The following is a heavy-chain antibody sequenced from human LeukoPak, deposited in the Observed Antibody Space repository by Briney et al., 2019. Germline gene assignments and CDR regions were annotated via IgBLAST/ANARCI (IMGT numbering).Heavy chain of an antibody. D-gene: IGHD2-8*01. J-gene: IGHJ5*01. Sequence: SETLSLTCTVSGGSISSFYWSWIRHPPGKGLEWIGYIYYTGSTNYNSSLKSRVTISVDTSKNQFSLNLSSVTAADTAMYYCAGAVLATKSEHWFDSWGQGTLVTVSS. CDR3: AGAVLATKSEHWFDS. V-gene: IGHV4-59*01. CDR2: IYYTGST. CDR1: GGSISSFY.